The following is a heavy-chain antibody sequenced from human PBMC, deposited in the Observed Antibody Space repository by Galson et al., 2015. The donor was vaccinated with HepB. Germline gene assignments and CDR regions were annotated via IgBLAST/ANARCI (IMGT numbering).Heavy chain of an antibody. CDR1: GFTFSDYH. CDR2: ISGSGVSAGGGYT. D-gene: IGHD3-10*01. Sequence: SLRLSCAASGFTFSDYHMSWIRQAPGKGLEWISYISGSGVSAGGGYTDYAASVKGRFTISRDNAKNSLYLQMNSLRAEDTAVYYCVRDQVRWFFDLWGRGTLVTVSS. V-gene: IGHV3-11*06. J-gene: IGHJ2*01. CDR3: VRDQVRWFFDL.